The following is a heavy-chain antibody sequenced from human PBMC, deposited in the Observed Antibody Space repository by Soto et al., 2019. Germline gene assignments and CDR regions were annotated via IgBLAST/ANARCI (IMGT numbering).Heavy chain of an antibody. D-gene: IGHD3-22*01. CDR1: GYTFTSYG. CDR2: ISAYDGNT. Sequence: QVQLVQSGAEVKKPGASVKVSCKASGYTFTSYGISWVRQAPGQGLEWLGWISAYDGNTNYAQSPHGRVFMTTETSTRTAYMELRSLRSDDTAVYYCARGGYYDSSGSRTYYYYGMNVWGQGTTVTVSS. V-gene: IGHV1-18*01. CDR3: ARGGYYDSSGSRTYYYYGMNV. J-gene: IGHJ6*02.